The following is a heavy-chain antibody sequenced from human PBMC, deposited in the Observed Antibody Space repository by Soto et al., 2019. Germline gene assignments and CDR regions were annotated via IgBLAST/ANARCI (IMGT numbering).Heavy chain of an antibody. CDR3: ASASILGAMSYWNLDL. J-gene: IGHJ2*01. CDR2: MHYSWNS. D-gene: IGHD1-26*01. CDR1: GGSISSSSYY. V-gene: IGHV4-39*01. Sequence: QLQLQESGPGLVKPSETLSLTCTVSGGSISSSSYYWGWIRQPPGKGLEWIGRMHYSWNSYYKPSLKSRVPISVDTSKMQFSLDLSHVPAADTAVYYCASASILGAMSYWNLDLWGRGTLVTVSS.